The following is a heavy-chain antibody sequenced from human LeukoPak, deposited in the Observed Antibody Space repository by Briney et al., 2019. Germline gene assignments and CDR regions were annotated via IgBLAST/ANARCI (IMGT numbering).Heavy chain of an antibody. J-gene: IGHJ4*02. CDR1: GFTFSSYG. Sequence: AGGSLRLSCAASGFTFSSYGMHWVRQAPGKGLEWVAVIWYDGSNKYYADSVKGRFTISRDNSKNTLYLQMNSLRAEDTAVYYCARDPASPYYDSSGYLLALPDYWGQGTLVTVSS. CDR3: ARDPASPYYDSSGYLLALPDY. V-gene: IGHV3-33*01. CDR2: IWYDGSNK. D-gene: IGHD3-22*01.